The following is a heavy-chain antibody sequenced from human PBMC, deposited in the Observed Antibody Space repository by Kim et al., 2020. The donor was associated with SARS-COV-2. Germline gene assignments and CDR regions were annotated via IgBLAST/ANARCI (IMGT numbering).Heavy chain of an antibody. V-gene: IGHV3-30*02. Sequence: DSVKSRFTITRGNTRNTLWLQMNSLRDEDTGVYYCEKGNSNPDWFDHWGQGTLVTVSS. J-gene: IGHJ5*02. D-gene: IGHD4-4*01. CDR3: EKGNSNPDWFDH.